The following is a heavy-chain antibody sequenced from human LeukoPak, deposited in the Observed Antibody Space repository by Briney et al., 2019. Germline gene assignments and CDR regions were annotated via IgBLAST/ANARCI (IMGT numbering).Heavy chain of an antibody. Sequence: GGSLRLSCAASGFTFSSYGMHWVRQAPGKGLEWVAVIWYDGSNKYYAESVKGRFTISRDNSKNTLYLQMNSLRAEDTAVYYCARDSIGSAYYYYMDVWGKGTTVTVSS. CDR2: IWYDGSNK. D-gene: IGHD1-26*01. CDR1: GFTFSSYG. J-gene: IGHJ6*03. CDR3: ARDSIGSAYYYYMDV. V-gene: IGHV3-33*01.